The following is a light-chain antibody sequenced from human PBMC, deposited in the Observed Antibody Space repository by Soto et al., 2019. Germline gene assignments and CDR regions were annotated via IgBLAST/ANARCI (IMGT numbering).Light chain of an antibody. CDR3: QHYGSSPRWT. CDR1: QGIGDT. V-gene: IGKV3-20*01. CDR2: GAS. J-gene: IGKJ1*01. Sequence: EVVMTQSPATLSVSPGEGVTLSCRASQGIGDTLAWYQQKPGQAPRLLIYGASRRATGVPDRFSGSGSGTDFTLTISRLEPEDFAVYYCQHYGSSPRWTFGQGTKVDIK.